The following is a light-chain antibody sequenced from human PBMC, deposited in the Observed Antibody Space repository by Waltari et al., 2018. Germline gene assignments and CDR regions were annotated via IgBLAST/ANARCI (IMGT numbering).Light chain of an antibody. CDR3: QQRSVWPPT. J-gene: IGKJ2*01. CDR2: DAS. V-gene: IGKV3-11*01. CDR1: QSVGRS. Sequence: EIVLTQSPATLSLSPGEGATLSCRVSQSVGRSLAWIQQKPGQAPRLVIYDASFRATGSPARFSGSGSWTDFTLTISSLEAEDFAIYYCQQRSVWPPTFGRGTKLEIK.